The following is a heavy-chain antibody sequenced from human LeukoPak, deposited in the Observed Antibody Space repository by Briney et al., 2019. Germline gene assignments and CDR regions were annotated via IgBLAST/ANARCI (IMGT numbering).Heavy chain of an antibody. CDR3: ARGYCSSTSCYSGRGMDV. CDR2: INPSGGST. Sequence: ASVKVSCKASGYTFTSYYMHWVRQAPGQGLEWMGIINPSGGSTSYAQKFQGRVTMTRDTSTSTVYMDMSSLRSEDTAVYYCARGYCSSTSCYSGRGMDVWGQGTTVTVFS. V-gene: IGHV1-46*01. D-gene: IGHD2-2*01. J-gene: IGHJ6*02. CDR1: GYTFTSYY.